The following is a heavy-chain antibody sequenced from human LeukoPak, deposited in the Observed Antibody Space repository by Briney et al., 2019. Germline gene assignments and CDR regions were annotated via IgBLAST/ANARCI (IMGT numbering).Heavy chain of an antibody. CDR3: ASPSGFDY. Sequence: GRSVRLSCAASGFTFSSYSMNWVRQAPGKGLEWVSYIRSSSSNILYTDSVKGRFTISRENHKNTLYLQMNSLRAEDTAVYYCASPSGFDYWGQGTLVTVSS. V-gene: IGHV3-48*01. CDR1: GFTFSSYS. J-gene: IGHJ4*02. CDR2: IRSSSSNI. D-gene: IGHD3-10*01.